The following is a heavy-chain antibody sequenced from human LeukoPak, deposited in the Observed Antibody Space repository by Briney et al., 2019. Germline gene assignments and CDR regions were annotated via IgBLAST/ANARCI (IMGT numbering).Heavy chain of an antibody. V-gene: IGHV4-34*01. J-gene: IGHJ4*02. D-gene: IGHD5-12*01. CDR2: INHSGST. Sequence: PSETLSLTCGVYGGSLRGHYWSWIRQPPGKGLEWVGEINHSGSTNYNPSFWGRVTISVDTSKNQFSLKLSSVTAADTAVYYCARGRSIVDIVATISLGFDYWGQGTLVTVSS. CDR1: GGSLRGHY. CDR3: ARGRSIVDIVATISLGFDY.